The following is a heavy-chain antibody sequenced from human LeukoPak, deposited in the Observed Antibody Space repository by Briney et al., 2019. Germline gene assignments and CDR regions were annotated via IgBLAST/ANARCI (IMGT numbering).Heavy chain of an antibody. CDR3: ARVYDSSGYYSNWFDP. D-gene: IGHD3-22*01. J-gene: IGHJ5*02. CDR1: GYTFTGYY. Sequence: ASVKVSCKASGYTFTGYYMHWVRQAPGQGLEWMGWINPNSGGTNYAQKFQGRVTMTRDTSISTAYMELSRLRSDDTAVYYCARVYDSSGYYSNWFDPWGQGTLVTVSS. CDR2: INPNSGGT. V-gene: IGHV1-2*02.